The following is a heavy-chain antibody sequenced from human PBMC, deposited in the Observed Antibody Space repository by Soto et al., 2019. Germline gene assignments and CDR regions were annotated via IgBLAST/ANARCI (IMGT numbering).Heavy chain of an antibody. D-gene: IGHD2-2*01. V-gene: IGHV4-34*01. CDR3: ARVRLGGYCSSTSCRKYYYGMDV. CDR1: GGSFSGYY. J-gene: IGHJ6*02. Sequence: QVQLQQWGAGLLKPSETLSLTCAVYGGSFSGYYWSWIRQPPGKGLEWIGEINHSGSTNYNPSLKSRVTISVDTSKNQFSLKLSSVTAADTAVYYCARVRLGGYCSSTSCRKYYYGMDVWGQGTTVTVSS. CDR2: INHSGST.